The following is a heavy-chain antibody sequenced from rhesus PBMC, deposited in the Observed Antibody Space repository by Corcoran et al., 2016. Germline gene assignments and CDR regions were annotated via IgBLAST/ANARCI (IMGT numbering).Heavy chain of an antibody. CDR1: GGSISDDNY. J-gene: IGHJ4*01. CDR3: ARKRRGNWNYVYFDF. D-gene: IGHD1-26*01. V-gene: IGHV4-106*01. Sequence: QVQLQESGPGLVKPSETLSLTCAVSGGSISDDNYGNWLRQPQGKGLEWIGYINGNGGTPYSNHPLKSRVSISTDTSRNQFSLKMSSVTAADAAVYYCARKRRGNWNYVYFDFWGPGVLVTVSS. CDR2: INGNGGTP.